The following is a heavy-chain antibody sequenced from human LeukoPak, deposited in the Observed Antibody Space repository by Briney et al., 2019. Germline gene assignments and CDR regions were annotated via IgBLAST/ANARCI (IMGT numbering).Heavy chain of an antibody. CDR1: GFTFSSYW. CDR2: IKRDGSEK. CDR3: ARVVWFGEPASGYGMDV. J-gene: IGHJ6*02. V-gene: IGHV3-7*04. Sequence: PGGSLRLSCAASGFTFSSYWMSWVRQAPGKGLEGVANIKRDGSEKYYVDSVKGRFTISRDNAKNSLYLQMNSLRAEDTAVYYCARVVWFGEPASGYGMDVWGQGTTVTVSS. D-gene: IGHD3-10*01.